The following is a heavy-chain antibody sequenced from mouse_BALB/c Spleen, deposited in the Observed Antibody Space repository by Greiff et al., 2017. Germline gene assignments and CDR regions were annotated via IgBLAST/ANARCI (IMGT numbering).Heavy chain of an antibody. D-gene: IGHD2-10*01. CDR2: ISSGSSTI. Sequence: DVQLVESGGGLVQPGGSRKLSCAASGFTFSSFGMHWVRQAPEKGLEWVAYISSGSSTIYYADTVKGRFTISRDNPKNTLFLQMTSLRSEDTAMYYCARSYYPYAMDYWGQGTSVTVSS. CDR1: GFTFSSFG. CDR3: ARSYYPYAMDY. V-gene: IGHV5-17*02. J-gene: IGHJ4*01.